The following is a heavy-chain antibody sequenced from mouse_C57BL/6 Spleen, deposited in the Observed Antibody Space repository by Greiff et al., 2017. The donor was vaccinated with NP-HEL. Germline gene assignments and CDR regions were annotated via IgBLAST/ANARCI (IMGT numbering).Heavy chain of an antibody. CDR1: GFTFSDYG. V-gene: IGHV5-17*01. J-gene: IGHJ2*01. CDR3: ARAGKVFDY. Sequence: EVKVVESGGGLVKPGGSLKLSCAASGFTFSDYGMHWVRQAPEKGLEWVAYISSGSSTIYYADTVKGRFTISRDNAKNTLFLQMTSLRSEDTAMYYCARAGKVFDYWGQGTTLTVSS. D-gene: IGHD4-1*01. CDR2: ISSGSSTI.